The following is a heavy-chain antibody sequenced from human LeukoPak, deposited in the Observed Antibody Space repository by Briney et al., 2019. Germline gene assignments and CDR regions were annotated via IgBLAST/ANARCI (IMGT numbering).Heavy chain of an antibody. V-gene: IGHV4-38-2*02. D-gene: IGHD3-10*01. J-gene: IGHJ4*02. CDR1: DYSITRGYY. Sequence: SETLSLTCTVSDYSITRGYYWGWIRQPPGKGLEWIANIYHSGETYYKSSLKSRVTISVDTSKNQFSLKLSSVTAADTAVYYCARSGYYYGSGSSYDYWGQGTLVTVSS. CDR3: ARSGYYYGSGSSYDY. CDR2: IYHSGET.